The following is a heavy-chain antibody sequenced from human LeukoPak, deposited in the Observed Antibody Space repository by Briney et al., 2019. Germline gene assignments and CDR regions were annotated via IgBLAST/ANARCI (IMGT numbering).Heavy chain of an antibody. D-gene: IGHD2-21*02. CDR2: ISSSGSTI. CDR1: GFTFSTYE. J-gene: IGHJ5*02. V-gene: IGHV3-48*03. Sequence: GGSLRLSCAAFGFTFSTYEMNWVRQAPGKGLEWLSYISSSGSTIFYADSVKGRFTVSRDNAKNSLYLQMNSLRAEDTAVYYCAREVEDCGGDCLAPWGQGTLVTVSS. CDR3: AREVEDCGGDCLAP.